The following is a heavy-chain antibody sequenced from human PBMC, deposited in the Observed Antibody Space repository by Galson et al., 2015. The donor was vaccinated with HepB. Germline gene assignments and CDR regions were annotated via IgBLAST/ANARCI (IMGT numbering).Heavy chain of an antibody. J-gene: IGHJ2*01. D-gene: IGHD3-9*01. CDR2: IIPIFGTA. CDR1: GGTFSSYA. V-gene: IGHV1-69*06. Sequence: SVKVSCKASGGTFSSYAISWVRQAPGQGLEWMGGIIPIFGTANYAQKFQGRVTITADKSTGTAYMELSSLRSEDTAVYYCARVTRYFDWLPNWYFDLWGRGTLVTVSS. CDR3: ARVTRYFDWLPNWYFDL.